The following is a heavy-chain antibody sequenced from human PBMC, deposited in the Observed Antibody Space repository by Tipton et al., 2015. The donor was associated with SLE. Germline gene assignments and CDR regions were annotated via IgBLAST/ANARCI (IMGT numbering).Heavy chain of an antibody. CDR1: GGSFSVYY. J-gene: IGHJ3*02. CDR2: INHRGDS. V-gene: IGHV4-34*01. CDR3: ARGGKTTSFTRAFDI. Sequence: GLVKPSETLSLTCAVHGGSFSVYYWSWIRQSPEKGLEWIGEINHRGDSNYNPSLKSRVAISLDTSKTQFSLRLSSVTAADTASYFCARGGKTTSFTRAFDIWGQGTMVTVSS. D-gene: IGHD2-2*01.